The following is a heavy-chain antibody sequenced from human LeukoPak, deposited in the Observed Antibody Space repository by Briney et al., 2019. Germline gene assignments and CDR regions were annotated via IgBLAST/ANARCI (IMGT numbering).Heavy chain of an antibody. D-gene: IGHD3-16*01. CDR1: GGSISRYY. J-gene: IGHJ4*02. V-gene: IGHV4-59*12. CDR2: IYYSGST. CDR3: ARDQGDTFDY. Sequence: SETLSLTCTVSGGSISRYYWSWIRQPPGKGLEWIGNIYYSGSTYYNPSLKSRVTISVDTSKNQFSLKLSSVTAADTAVYYCARDQGDTFDYWGQGTLVTVSS.